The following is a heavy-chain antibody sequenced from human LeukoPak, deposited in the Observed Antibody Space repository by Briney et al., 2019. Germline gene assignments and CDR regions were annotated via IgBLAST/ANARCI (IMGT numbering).Heavy chain of an antibody. J-gene: IGHJ3*02. V-gene: IGHV4-59*11. CDR2: IYYTGST. CDR3: ATDRERAFDI. D-gene: IGHD1-1*01. CDR1: GGSITSHY. Sequence: SETLSLTCIVSGGSITSHYWSWIRQPPGKGLEWIGCIYYTGSTNYNSSLKRRVTISVDTSKNRFSLKLSSVTAADTAVYYCATDRERAFDIWGQGTMVTVSS.